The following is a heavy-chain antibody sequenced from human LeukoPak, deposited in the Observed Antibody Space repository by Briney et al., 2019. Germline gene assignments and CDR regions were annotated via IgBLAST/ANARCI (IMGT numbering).Heavy chain of an antibody. CDR2: IYYSGST. V-gene: IGHV4-31*03. CDR1: GGSISSGGYY. CDR3: ARELGHSSGWYGAYFDY. J-gene: IGHJ4*02. Sequence: PSETLSLTCTVSGGSISSGGYYWSWIRQHPGKGLEWIGYIYYSGSTYYNPSLKSRVTISVDKSKNQFSLKLSSVTAADTAVYYCARELGHSSGWYGAYFDYWGQGTLVTVSS. D-gene: IGHD6-19*01.